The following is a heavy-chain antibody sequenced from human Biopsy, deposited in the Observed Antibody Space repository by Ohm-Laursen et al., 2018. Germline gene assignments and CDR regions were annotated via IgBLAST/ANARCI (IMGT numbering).Heavy chain of an antibody. V-gene: IGHV4-31*01. CDR1: GGSISSGGSY. Sequence: SETLSLTWTVSGGSISSGGSYWSWIRQRPGKGLEWIGYNFNSANTYYNPSLKNLITISGDTSKNQLSLKLNSVTAADTAVYYCARGDYFDSNGYFWFDPWGQGTLVTVSS. D-gene: IGHD3-22*01. J-gene: IGHJ5*02. CDR2: NFNSANT. CDR3: ARGDYFDSNGYFWFDP.